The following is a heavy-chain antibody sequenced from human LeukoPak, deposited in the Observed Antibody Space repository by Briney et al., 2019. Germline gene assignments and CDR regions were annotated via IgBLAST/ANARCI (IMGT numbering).Heavy chain of an antibody. CDR1: GYTFTGYY. Sequence: GASVKVSCKASGYTFTGYYMHWVRQAPGQGLEWMGRINPNSGGTNYAQKFQGRVTMTRDTSISTAYMELSRLRSGDTAVYYCARVFGLYGGNSDAFDIWGQGTMVTVSS. V-gene: IGHV1-2*06. CDR3: ARVFGLYGGNSDAFDI. D-gene: IGHD4-23*01. CDR2: INPNSGGT. J-gene: IGHJ3*02.